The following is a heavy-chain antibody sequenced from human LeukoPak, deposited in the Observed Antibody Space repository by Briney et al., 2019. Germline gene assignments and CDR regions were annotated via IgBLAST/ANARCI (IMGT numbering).Heavy chain of an antibody. D-gene: IGHD1-26*01. J-gene: IGHJ4*02. CDR1: GGSISSHY. Sequence: PSETLSPTCTVSGGSISSHYWSWIRQPPGKGLEWIGYIYYSGSTNYNPSLKSRVTISVDTSKNQFSLKLSSVTAADTAVYYCARTGRWELNLDYWGQGTLVTVSS. CDR2: IYYSGST. V-gene: IGHV4-59*11. CDR3: ARTGRWELNLDY.